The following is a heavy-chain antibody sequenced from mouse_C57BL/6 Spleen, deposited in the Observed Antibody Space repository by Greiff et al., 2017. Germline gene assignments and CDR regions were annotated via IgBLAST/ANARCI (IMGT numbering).Heavy chain of an antibody. CDR1: GYTFTSYW. Sequence: VQLQQPGAELVRPGSSVKLSCKASGYTFTSYWMHWVKQRPIQGLEWIGNIDPSDSETHYNQKFKDKATLTVDKSSSTAYMQLSSLTSEDSAVYYCAREGYGSSPVGYFDVWGTGTTVTVSS. V-gene: IGHV1-52*01. D-gene: IGHD1-1*01. J-gene: IGHJ1*03. CDR2: IDPSDSET. CDR3: AREGYGSSPVGYFDV.